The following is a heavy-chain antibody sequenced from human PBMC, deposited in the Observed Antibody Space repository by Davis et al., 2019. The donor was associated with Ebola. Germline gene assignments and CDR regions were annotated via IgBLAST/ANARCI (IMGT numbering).Heavy chain of an antibody. CDR1: GDSVSSRF. CDR2: ISYSGST. Sequence: SETLSLTCTVSGDSVSSRFWSWIRQTPGKGLEWIGSISYSGSTTYNPSLKSRVTISVDTSKNQFSLKLNSVTAADTAVYYCARQPPVVHAFEIWGQGTMVTVSS. CDR3: ARQPPVVHAFEI. V-gene: IGHV4-59*08. J-gene: IGHJ3*02.